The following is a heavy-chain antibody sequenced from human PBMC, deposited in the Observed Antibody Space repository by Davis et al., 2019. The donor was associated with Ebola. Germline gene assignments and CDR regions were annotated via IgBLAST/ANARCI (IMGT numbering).Heavy chain of an antibody. CDR1: GYTFTSYG. Sequence: AASVKVSCKASGYTFTSYGISWVRQAPGQGLEWMGWISAYNGNTNYAQKLQGRVTMTRNISISTAYMELSSLRSEDTAVYYCARRVGPRSGFDYWGQGSLVTVSS. J-gene: IGHJ4*02. D-gene: IGHD1-26*01. V-gene: IGHV1-18*01. CDR3: ARRVGPRSGFDY. CDR2: ISAYNGNT.